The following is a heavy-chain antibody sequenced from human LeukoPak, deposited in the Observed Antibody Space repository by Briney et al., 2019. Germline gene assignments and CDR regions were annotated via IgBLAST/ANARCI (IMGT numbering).Heavy chain of an antibody. Sequence: SVKVSCKASGGTFSSYAISWVRQAPGQGLESMGGIIPIFGTANYAQKFQGRVTITTDESTSTAYMELSSLRSEDTAVYYCASGGRFLEWLFDYWGQGTLVTVSS. J-gene: IGHJ4*02. CDR3: ASGGRFLEWLFDY. V-gene: IGHV1-69*05. D-gene: IGHD3-3*01. CDR2: IIPIFGTA. CDR1: GGTFSSYA.